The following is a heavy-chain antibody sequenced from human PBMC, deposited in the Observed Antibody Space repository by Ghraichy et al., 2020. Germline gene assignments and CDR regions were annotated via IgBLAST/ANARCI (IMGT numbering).Heavy chain of an antibody. CDR3: AKDIGIVVVPTAIGFDD. CDR1: GFTFDDYA. V-gene: IGHV3-9*01. J-gene: IGHJ4*02. Sequence: GGSLRLSCAASGFTFDDYAMHWVRQAPGKGLEWVSGISWNSGSICYADSVKGRFTISRDNAKNSLYLQMNSLRAEDTALYYCAKDIGIVVVPTAIGFDDWGQGTLVTVSS. D-gene: IGHD2-2*01. CDR2: ISWNSGSI.